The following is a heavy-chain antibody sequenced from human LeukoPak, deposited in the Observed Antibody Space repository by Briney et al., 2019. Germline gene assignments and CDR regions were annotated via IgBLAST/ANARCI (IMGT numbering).Heavy chain of an antibody. V-gene: IGHV4-59*01. CDR3: ARVFALSVNDAFDM. Sequence: SETLSLTCTVSDGSISRYYWSWIRQPPGKGLEWIGYIYYSGSTNYNPSLKSRLAMSVDRSKNQFSLKLSSATAADTAVYYCARVFALSVNDAFDMWGQGTMVTVSS. D-gene: IGHD2/OR15-2a*01. CDR1: DGSISRYY. J-gene: IGHJ3*02. CDR2: IYYSGST.